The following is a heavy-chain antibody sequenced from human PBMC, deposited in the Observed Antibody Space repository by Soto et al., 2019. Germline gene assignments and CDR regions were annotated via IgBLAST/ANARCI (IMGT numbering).Heavy chain of an antibody. Sequence: GSLRLSCAASGFTFSSYGMHWVRQAPGKGLEWVAVIWYDGSNKYYADSVKGRFTISRDNSKNTLYLQMNSLRAEDTAVYYCAREGTINPAFDYWGQGTLVTVSS. J-gene: IGHJ4*02. CDR1: GFTFSSYG. CDR3: AREGTINPAFDY. CDR2: IWYDGSNK. D-gene: IGHD3-9*01. V-gene: IGHV3-33*01.